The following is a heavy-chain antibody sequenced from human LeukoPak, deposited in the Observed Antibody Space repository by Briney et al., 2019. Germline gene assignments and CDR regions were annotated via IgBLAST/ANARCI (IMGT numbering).Heavy chain of an antibody. Sequence: ASVKVSCKASGYTFTSYDINWVRQATGQGLEWMGWMNPNSGNTGYAQKFQGRVTMTRNTSISTAYMELSSLRSEDTAVYYCARGPIPRGRWLQRRLDYWGQGTLVTVSS. J-gene: IGHJ4*02. CDR3: ARGPIPRGRWLQRRLDY. D-gene: IGHD5-24*01. V-gene: IGHV1-8*01. CDR2: MNPNSGNT. CDR1: GYTFTSYD.